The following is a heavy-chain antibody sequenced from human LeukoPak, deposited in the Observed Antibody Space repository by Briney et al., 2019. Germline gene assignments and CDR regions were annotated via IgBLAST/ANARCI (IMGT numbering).Heavy chain of an antibody. Sequence: SENLSLTCTVSGASIRSHYWSWIRQPPGKGLEWIGYIYGSGSTDYNPSLKSRVTISIDTSKNQLYLKVTSVTAADTAVYYCARGSTRYEAWGQGTLVTVSS. CDR1: GASIRSHY. CDR3: ARGSTRYEA. J-gene: IGHJ5*02. V-gene: IGHV4-59*11. CDR2: IYGSGST. D-gene: IGHD2-2*01.